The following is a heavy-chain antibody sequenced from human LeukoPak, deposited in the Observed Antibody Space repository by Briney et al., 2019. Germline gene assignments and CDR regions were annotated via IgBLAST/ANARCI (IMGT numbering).Heavy chain of an antibody. J-gene: IGHJ6*02. CDR1: GGSISSYY. Sequence: SETLSLTCTVSGGSISSYYWSWIRQPPGKGLEWIGYIYYSGSTNYNPSLKSRVTISVDTSKNKFSLKLSSVTAADTAVYYCARAKAAAGYYYYGMDVWGQGTTVTVSS. V-gene: IGHV4-59*01. CDR3: ARAKAAAGYYYYGMDV. CDR2: IYYSGST. D-gene: IGHD6-13*01.